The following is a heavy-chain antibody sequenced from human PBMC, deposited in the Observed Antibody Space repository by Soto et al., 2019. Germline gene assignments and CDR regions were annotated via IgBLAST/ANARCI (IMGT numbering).Heavy chain of an antibody. CDR3: ARDQLFDYGDYGAFDI. V-gene: IGHV1-69*04. CDR2: IIPILGIA. CDR1: GGTFSSYT. D-gene: IGHD4-17*01. J-gene: IGHJ3*02. Sequence: SVKVSCKASGGTFSSYTISWVRQAPGQGLEWMGRIIPILGIANYAQKFQGRVTITADKSTSTAYMELSSLRSEDTAVYYCARDQLFDYGDYGAFDIWGQGTMFTVS.